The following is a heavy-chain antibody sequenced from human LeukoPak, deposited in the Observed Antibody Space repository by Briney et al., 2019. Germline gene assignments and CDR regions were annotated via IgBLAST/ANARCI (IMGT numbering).Heavy chain of an antibody. V-gene: IGHV3-21*01. J-gene: IGHJ4*02. CDR2: ISSRSSYI. CDR1: GFTFSNYS. D-gene: IGHD5-24*01. Sequence: GGSLRLSCAASGFTFSNYSMNWARQAPGKGVEWVSSISSRSSYIYYADSVKGRFTISRDNAKNSLYMQMNSLRAEDTAVYYCARGGYGYNFFDYWGQGTLVTVSS. CDR3: ARGGYGYNFFDY.